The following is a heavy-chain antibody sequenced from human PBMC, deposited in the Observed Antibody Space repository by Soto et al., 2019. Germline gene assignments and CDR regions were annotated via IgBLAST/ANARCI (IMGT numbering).Heavy chain of an antibody. J-gene: IGHJ4*02. D-gene: IGHD2-2*01. CDR2: IYYSGST. CDR1: GGSISSCVYD. CDR3: AREVVVPAAKNYFDP. Sequence: PSESLSLACTVSGGSISSCVYDGSWIRQPPGKGLEWIGYIYYSGSTYYNPSLKSRVTISVDTSKNQFSLKLSSVSAADTAVYYCAREVVVPAAKNYFDPWGQGTLVTVSS. V-gene: IGHV4-30-4*01.